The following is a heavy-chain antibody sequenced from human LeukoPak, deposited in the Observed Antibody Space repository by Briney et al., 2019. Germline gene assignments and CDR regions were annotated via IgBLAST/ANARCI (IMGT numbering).Heavy chain of an antibody. Sequence: SETLSLTCSVSDDSITMYYWTWIRQPPGKGLEWIGYVDHTGSTNFNPSLNGRVSISRDTTTNLFSLRLRSVTAADTAVYFCARGRVSSSTWYSTYYYYFYMDVWGKGTTVTVSS. V-gene: IGHV4-59*01. D-gene: IGHD1-1*01. CDR2: VDHTGST. CDR1: DDSITMYY. J-gene: IGHJ6*03. CDR3: ARGRVSSSTWYSTYYYYFYMDV.